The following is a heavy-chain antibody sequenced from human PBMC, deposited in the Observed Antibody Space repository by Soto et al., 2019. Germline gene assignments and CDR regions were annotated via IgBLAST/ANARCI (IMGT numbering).Heavy chain of an antibody. CDR2: ISSSSSYI. CDR1: GFTFSSYS. J-gene: IGHJ4*02. D-gene: IGHD1-20*01. V-gene: IGHV3-21*01. Sequence: GGSLRLSCAASGFTFSSYSMNWVRQAPGKGLEWVSSISSSSSYIYYADSVKGRFTISRDNAKNSLYLQMNSLRAEDTAVYYCARDAGAITGTIKFDYWGQGTLVTVSS. CDR3: ARDAGAITGTIKFDY.